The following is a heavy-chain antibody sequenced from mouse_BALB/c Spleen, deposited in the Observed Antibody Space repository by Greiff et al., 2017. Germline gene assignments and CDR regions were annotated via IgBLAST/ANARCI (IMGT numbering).Heavy chain of an antibody. J-gene: IGHJ1*01. CDR3: ERDRDYDFEV. Sequence: VKLVESGPGLVAPSQSLSITCTVSGFSLTSYDISWIRQPPGKGLEWLGVIWTGGGTNYNSAFMSRLSTSKDNSKSQVILKMNRLQTDDTAIYYFERDRDYDFEVWGAGTTVTVSS. CDR2: IWTGGGT. D-gene: IGHD2-4*01. V-gene: IGHV2-9-2*01. CDR1: GFSLTSYD.